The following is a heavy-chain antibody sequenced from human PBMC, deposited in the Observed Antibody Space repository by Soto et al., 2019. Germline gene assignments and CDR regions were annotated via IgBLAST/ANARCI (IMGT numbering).Heavy chain of an antibody. CDR1: GFTLSSYA. Sequence: QVQLLESGGGVVQPGRSLRLSCAASGFTLSSYAMHWVRQAPGKGLEWVAVISCAGTSTYYADSVRGRFTISRDNSKDTVYLQLNSLRTEDTAVYHCARDLGPDGNEYYTVDSCGQGTLVTVSP. J-gene: IGHJ4*02. CDR2: ISCAGTST. CDR3: ARDLGPDGNEYYTVDS. D-gene: IGHD3-3*01. V-gene: IGHV3-30-3*01.